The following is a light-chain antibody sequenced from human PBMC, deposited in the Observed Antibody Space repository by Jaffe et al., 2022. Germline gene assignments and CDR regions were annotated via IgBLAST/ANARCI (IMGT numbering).Light chain of an antibody. CDR2: EVS. V-gene: IGLV2-14*01. Sequence: QSALTQPASVSGSPGQSITISCTGTSSDVGGYSYVSWYQQHPGKAPKLMIYEVSHRPSGVSDRFSGSKSGNTASLTISRLQAEDEADYYCSSYTTSSTRVFGGGTKLTVL. CDR3: SSYTTSSTRV. CDR1: SSDVGGYSY. J-gene: IGLJ3*02.